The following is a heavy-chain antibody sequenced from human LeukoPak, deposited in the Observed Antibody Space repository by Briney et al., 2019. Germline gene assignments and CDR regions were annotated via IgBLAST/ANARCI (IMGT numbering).Heavy chain of an antibody. D-gene: IGHD6-13*01. V-gene: IGHV3-23*01. CDR3: AKELSPYSSSWFDY. J-gene: IGHJ5*01. CDR2: IIGNGGST. CDR1: GFTFSNYA. Sequence: GGSLRLSCAASGFTFSNYAMSGVRQAPGKGLEWVSGIIGNGGSTYYAGPVKGRFTISRDNSKNTVYLQMNSLRADDTAVYYCAKELSPYSSSWFDYWGQGTLVTVSS.